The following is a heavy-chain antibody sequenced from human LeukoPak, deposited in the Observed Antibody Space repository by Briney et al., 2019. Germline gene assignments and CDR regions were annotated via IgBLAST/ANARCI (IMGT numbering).Heavy chain of an antibody. J-gene: IGHJ4*02. V-gene: IGHV3-33*01. CDR2: IWYDGSNK. Sequence: PGGSLRLSCAAPGFTFSNYGIHWVRQAPGKGLEWVADIWYDGSNKYYGDSVKGRFTISRDNSKNTLYQQMNSLRAEDTAVYYCARGAYCSGGSCPYFDSWGQGTLVTVSS. CDR1: GFTFSNYG. D-gene: IGHD2-15*01. CDR3: ARGAYCSGGSCPYFDS.